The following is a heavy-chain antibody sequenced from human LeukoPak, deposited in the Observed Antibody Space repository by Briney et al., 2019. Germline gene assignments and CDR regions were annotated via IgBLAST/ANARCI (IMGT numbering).Heavy chain of an antibody. V-gene: IGHV4-59*01. CDR3: AREEAPGNFGY. Sequence: PSETLSLTCTVSGGAIRNYYWSWIRQSPGRGLEWIGDISDSGRTSYNPSLKSRVTISLDTSKNQFSLKLSSVTAADTAVYYCAREEAPGNFGYWGQGTLVTVSS. CDR2: ISDSGRT. CDR1: GGAIRNYY. J-gene: IGHJ4*02. D-gene: IGHD6-13*01.